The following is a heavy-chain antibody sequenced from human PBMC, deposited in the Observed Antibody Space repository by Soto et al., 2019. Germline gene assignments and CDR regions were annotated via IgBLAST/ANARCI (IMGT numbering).Heavy chain of an antibody. CDR3: ARERGWFGELLLPTYYYGMDV. D-gene: IGHD3-10*01. CDR1: GGSISSSSYY. Sequence: QLQLQESGPGLVKPSETLSLTCTVSGGSISSSSYYWGWIRQPPGKGLEWIGSIYYSGSTYYNPSLKSRVTISVDTSKNQFSLKLSSVTAADTAVYYCARERGWFGELLLPTYYYGMDVWGQGTTVTVSS. V-gene: IGHV4-39*02. J-gene: IGHJ6*02. CDR2: IYYSGST.